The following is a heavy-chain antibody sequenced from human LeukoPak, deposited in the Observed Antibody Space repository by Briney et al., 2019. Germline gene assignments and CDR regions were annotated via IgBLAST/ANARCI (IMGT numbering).Heavy chain of an antibody. J-gene: IGHJ4*02. CDR3: ARSAVVGHLMIDY. CDR1: GYTFTGYY. CDR2: INPNSGGT. D-gene: IGHD6-19*01. V-gene: IGHV1-2*04. Sequence: ASVKVSCKASGYTFTGYYMHWVRQAPGQGLEWMGWINPNSGGTNYAQKFQGWVTMTRDTSISTAYMELSRLRSDDTAVYYCARSAVVGHLMIDYWGQGTLVTVSS.